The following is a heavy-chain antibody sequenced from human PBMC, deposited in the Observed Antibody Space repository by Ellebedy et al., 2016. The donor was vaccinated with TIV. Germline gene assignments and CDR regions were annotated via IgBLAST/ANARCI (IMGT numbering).Heavy chain of an antibody. CDR1: GGSISSDY. D-gene: IGHD2-2*01. CDR3: ARDLIPAAMGMDV. J-gene: IGHJ6*02. CDR2: TYYSGSA. Sequence: SETLSLXXTVSGGSISSDYWSWIRQPPGTGLEWIGYTYYSGSASYNPSLKDRVTISVDTSKSQFSLSLTSVTAADTAVYYCARDLIPAAMGMDVWGQGTTVTVSS. V-gene: IGHV4-59*06.